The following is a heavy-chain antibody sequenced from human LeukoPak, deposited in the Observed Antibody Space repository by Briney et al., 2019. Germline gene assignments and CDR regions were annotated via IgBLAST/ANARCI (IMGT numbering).Heavy chain of an antibody. CDR1: GFTFSSYA. V-gene: IGHV3-23*01. Sequence: PGGSLRLSCAASGFTFSSYAMSWVRQAPGKGLEWVSAISGSGGSTYYADSVKGRFTISRDNSKNTLYLQMNSLRAEDTAVYYCAKEYYDSSGRNLNWFDPWGQGTLVTVSS. J-gene: IGHJ5*02. D-gene: IGHD3-22*01. CDR3: AKEYYDSSGRNLNWFDP. CDR2: ISGSGGST.